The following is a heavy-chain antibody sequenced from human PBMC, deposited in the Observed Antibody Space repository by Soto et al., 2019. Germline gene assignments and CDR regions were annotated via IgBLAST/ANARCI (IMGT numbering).Heavy chain of an antibody. CDR1: GYTFTSYD. J-gene: IGHJ4*02. Sequence: ASVKVSCKASGYTFTSYDINWVRQATGQGLEWMGGMNPNSGNAGYAQKFQGRVTMTADESTSTAYMELSSLRSEDTAVYYCARNPPLRAKFDYWGQGTLVTVSS. D-gene: IGHD3-10*01. CDR3: ARNPPLRAKFDY. V-gene: IGHV1-8*01. CDR2: MNPNSGNA.